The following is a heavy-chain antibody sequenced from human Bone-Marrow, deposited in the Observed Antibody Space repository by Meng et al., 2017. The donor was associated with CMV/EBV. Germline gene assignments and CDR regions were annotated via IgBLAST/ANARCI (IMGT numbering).Heavy chain of an antibody. Sequence: GGSLRLSCVTSGFTFSKHWMSWVRQVPGKGLEWVANIKPGASERYYLDSVQGRFTISRDDTKNSLYLQMNSLRAEDTAVYYCARAGGYQRAQGYAFDIWGQGTMVTVSS. CDR3: ARAGGYQRAQGYAFDI. CDR2: IKPGASER. V-gene: IGHV3-7*01. D-gene: IGHD2-2*01. J-gene: IGHJ3*02. CDR1: GFTFSKHW.